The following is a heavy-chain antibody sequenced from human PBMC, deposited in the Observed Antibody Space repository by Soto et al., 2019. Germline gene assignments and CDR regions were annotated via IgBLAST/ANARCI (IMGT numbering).Heavy chain of an antibody. Sequence: SETLSLTCTVSGGSVSNSNYYWGWIRQSPGKGLEWVGSVYYRGRSYSKSSVKSRVTISVDTSKNQFSLNLNSVTASDTAVYYCVSQRTSVLTQAYFDYWGPGALVTVSS. V-gene: IGHV4-39*01. CDR2: VYYRGRS. CDR1: GGSVSNSNYY. J-gene: IGHJ4*02. CDR3: VSQRTSVLTQAYFDY. D-gene: IGHD2-8*01.